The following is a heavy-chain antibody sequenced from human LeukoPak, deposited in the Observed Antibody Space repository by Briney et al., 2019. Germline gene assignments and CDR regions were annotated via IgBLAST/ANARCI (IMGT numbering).Heavy chain of an antibody. CDR3: TREHWFGELGS. J-gene: IGHJ4*02. CDR2: IKEDGTET. Sequence: GGSLGLSCAASGFPFSSDYMSWVRQAPGKGLEWVANIKEDGTETHYVDSVRGRFTVSRDNARNSLFLQMNSLRVEDTALYYCTREHWFGELGSWGQGTLVTVSS. D-gene: IGHD3-10*01. CDR1: GFPFSSDY. V-gene: IGHV3-7*01.